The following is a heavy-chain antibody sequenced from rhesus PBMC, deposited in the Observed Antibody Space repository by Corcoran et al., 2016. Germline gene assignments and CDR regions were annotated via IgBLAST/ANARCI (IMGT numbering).Heavy chain of an antibody. J-gene: IGHJ6*01. D-gene: IGHD4-23*01. CDR3: TRAGEIYSNWYYGLDS. CDR2: ISNPGENI. CDR1: GFTFSTYD. Sequence: EVQLVESGGGLVQPGGSLRLSCAASGFTFSTYDMPLVRQALGPGLEWVSSISNPGENIYDGDSVKGRFAISRDNAKNSLSLQMNSLKTEDTAVYYCTRAGEIYSNWYYGLDSWGQGVVVTVSS. V-gene: IGHV3S4*01.